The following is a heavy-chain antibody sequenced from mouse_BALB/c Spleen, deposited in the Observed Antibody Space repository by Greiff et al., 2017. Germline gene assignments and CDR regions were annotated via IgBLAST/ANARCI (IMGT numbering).Heavy chain of an antibody. CDR1: GFNIKDTY. Sequence: EVKVEESGAELVKPGASVKLSCTASGFNIKDTYMHWVKQRPEQGLEWIGRIDPANGNTKYDPKFQGKATITADTSSNTAYLQLSSLTSEDTAVYYCARGTELVLDYWGQGTTLTVSS. CDR2: IDPANGNT. D-gene: IGHD3-1*01. J-gene: IGHJ2*01. V-gene: IGHV14-3*02. CDR3: ARGTELVLDY.